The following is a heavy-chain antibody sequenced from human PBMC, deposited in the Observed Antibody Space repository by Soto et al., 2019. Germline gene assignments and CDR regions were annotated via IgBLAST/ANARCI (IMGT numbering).Heavy chain of an antibody. V-gene: IGHV4-4*02. CDR1: GGSISSSNW. J-gene: IGHJ4*02. Sequence: QVQLQESGPGLVKPSGTLSLTCAVSGGSISSSNWWSWVRQPPGKGLEWIGEIYHSGSTNYNPSLKSRVTISVDKSMNQFSLKLSSVTAADTAVYYCARDTWIQLWSRTPAFDYWGQGTLVTVSS. CDR3: ARDTWIQLWSRTPAFDY. CDR2: IYHSGST. D-gene: IGHD5-18*01.